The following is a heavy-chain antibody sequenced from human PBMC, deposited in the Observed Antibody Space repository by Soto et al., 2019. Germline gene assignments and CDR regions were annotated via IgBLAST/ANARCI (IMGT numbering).Heavy chain of an antibody. CDR3: AGARSTWGSTWYFDY. D-gene: IGHD6-13*01. CDR2: TYYRSKWYN. V-gene: IGHV6-1*01. J-gene: IGHJ4*02. Sequence: SQTLSLTCAISGDNVSSNSAAWNWIRQSPSRGLEWLGRTYYRSKWYNDYAVSVKSRITINPDTSKNQFSLQLNSVTPEDTAVYYCAGARSTWGSTWYFDYWAQGTLVTVSS. CDR1: GDNVSSNSAA.